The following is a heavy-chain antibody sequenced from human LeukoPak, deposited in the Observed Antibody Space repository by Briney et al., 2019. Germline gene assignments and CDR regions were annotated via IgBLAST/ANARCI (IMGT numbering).Heavy chain of an antibody. CDR2: ISDRGSRT. V-gene: IGHV3-23*01. J-gene: IGHJ4*02. D-gene: IGHD3-22*01. Sequence: GGSLRLPCAVSGITLSNYGMSWVRQAPGKGLEWVADISDRGSRTNYADSVKGRFTISTDHPKNTLYLQMNSLRAEDTAVYFCAKRGVVIRVILVGFHKEAYYFDSWGQGALVTVSS. CDR1: GITLSNYG. CDR3: AKRGVVIRVILVGFHKEAYYFDS.